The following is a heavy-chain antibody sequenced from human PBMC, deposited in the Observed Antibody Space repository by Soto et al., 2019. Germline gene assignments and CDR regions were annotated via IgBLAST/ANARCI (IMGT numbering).Heavy chain of an antibody. CDR2: INHSGSA. Sequence: SETLSLTCAVYGGSFSGYYWSWIRQPPGKGLEWIGEINHSGSANYNPSLKSRVTISVDTSNQFSLKLSSVTAADTAVYYCARPTRQWLGLRYYYGMDVWGQGTTVTVSS. J-gene: IGHJ6*02. CDR3: ARPTRQWLGLRYYYGMDV. CDR1: GGSFSGYY. V-gene: IGHV4-34*01. D-gene: IGHD6-19*01.